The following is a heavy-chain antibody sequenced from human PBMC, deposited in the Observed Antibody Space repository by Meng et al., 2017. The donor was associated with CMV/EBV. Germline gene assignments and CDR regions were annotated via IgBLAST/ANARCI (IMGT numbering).Heavy chain of an antibody. CDR3: ARDIIHNYYYYGMDV. V-gene: IGHV3-48*03. Sequence: GESLKISCAASGFTFSSYEMNWVRQAPGKGLERVSYISSSGSTIYYADSVKGRFTISRDNAKNSLYLQMNSLRAEDTAVYYCARDIIHNYYYYGMDVWGQGTTVTVSS. CDR1: GFTFSSYE. CDR2: ISSSGSTI. D-gene: IGHD3-10*01. J-gene: IGHJ6*02.